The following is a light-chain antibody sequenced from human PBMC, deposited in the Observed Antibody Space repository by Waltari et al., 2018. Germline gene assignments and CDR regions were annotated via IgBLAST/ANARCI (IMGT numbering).Light chain of an antibody. CDR3: QQGNSFPPT. CDR1: QGISSW. V-gene: IGKV1-12*01. CDR2: SAS. J-gene: IGKJ1*01. Sequence: DIQMTQSPSSVAASVGDRVTITCRASQGISSWLAWYQQKPGSAPKVLIYSASTLQTGVPTRFSGSGSATDFTLTIDSLQPEDFATYYCQQGNSFPPTFGQGTKVEIK.